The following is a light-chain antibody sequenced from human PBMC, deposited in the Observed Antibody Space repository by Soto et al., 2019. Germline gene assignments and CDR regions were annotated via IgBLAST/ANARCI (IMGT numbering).Light chain of an antibody. CDR2: DTK. CDR1: TGTVTSGHY. J-gene: IGLJ3*02. Sequence: QAVVTQEPSLTVSPGGTVTLTCGSSTGTVTSGHYAYWFQQKPGQAPRTLIYDTKDKPSWTPVRFSGSLLGGKAALTLSAAQPEEEAYYCCFLSYTGVAVFGGGTKLTVL. CDR3: FLSYTGVAV. V-gene: IGLV7-46*01.